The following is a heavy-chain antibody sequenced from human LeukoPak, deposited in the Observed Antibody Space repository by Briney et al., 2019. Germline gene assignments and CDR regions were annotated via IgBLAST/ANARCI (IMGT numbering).Heavy chain of an antibody. V-gene: IGHV3-30-3*01. D-gene: IGHD3-3*01. J-gene: IGHJ4*02. CDR3: ARDNDFWSLDY. Sequence: GRSLRLSCAASGFTFSSYAMHWVRQPPGKGLEWVAVISYDGSNKYYADSVKGRFTISRDNSKNTLYLQMNSLRVEDTAVYYCARDNDFWSLDYWGQGILVTVSS. CDR1: GFTFSSYA. CDR2: ISYDGSNK.